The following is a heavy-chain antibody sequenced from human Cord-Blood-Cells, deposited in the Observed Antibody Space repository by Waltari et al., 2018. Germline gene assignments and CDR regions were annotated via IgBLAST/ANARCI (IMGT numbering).Heavy chain of an antibody. CDR2: IYYSGST. V-gene: IGHV4-39*01. CDR3: ARRIVGATTGAFDI. J-gene: IGHJ3*02. D-gene: IGHD1-26*01. CDR1: GGSISSSSYY. Sequence: QLQLQESGPGLVKPSETLSLTCTVSGGSISSSSYYLGWIRQPPGKGLEWIGSIYYSGSTYYNPSLKSRVTISVDTSKNQFSLKLSSVTAADTAVYYCARRIVGATTGAFDIWGQGTMVTDSS.